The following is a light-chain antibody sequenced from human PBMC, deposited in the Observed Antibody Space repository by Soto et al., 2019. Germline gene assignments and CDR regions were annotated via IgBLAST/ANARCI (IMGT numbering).Light chain of an antibody. CDR2: GAS. V-gene: IGKV1-27*01. CDR1: QGISKY. Sequence: DIPMTQSPSSLSASVGDRVTITCRASQGISKYLAWYQQKPGKAPNLVIYGASTLQSGVPSRFSGSGSETDFTLTTSSLQPEDVATYYCQNYNSAPRTFGQGTKVEV. CDR3: QNYNSAPRT. J-gene: IGKJ1*01.